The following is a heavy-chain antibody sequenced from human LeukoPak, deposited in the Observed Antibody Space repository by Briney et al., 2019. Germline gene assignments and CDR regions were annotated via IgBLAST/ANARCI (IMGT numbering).Heavy chain of an antibody. CDR2: ISYDGSNK. CDR1: GFTFSSYG. Sequence: GGSLRLSCAASGFTFSSYGMHWVRQAPGKGLEWVAVISYDGSNKYYADSVKGRFTISRDNSKNTLYLQMNSPRAEDTAVYYCAKNHEGLGYWGQGTLVTVSS. CDR3: AKNHEGLGY. J-gene: IGHJ4*02. V-gene: IGHV3-30*18.